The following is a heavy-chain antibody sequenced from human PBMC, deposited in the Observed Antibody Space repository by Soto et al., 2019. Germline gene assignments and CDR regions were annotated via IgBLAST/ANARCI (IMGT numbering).Heavy chain of an antibody. CDR3: ARGDATKIVVTTYYAMDV. CDR1: GGSLSNYG. V-gene: IGHV1-69*12. J-gene: IGHJ6*02. CDR2: IIPVFGTP. Sequence: QVQLVQSGAEVKKPGSSVKVSCKASGGSLSNYGISWVRQAPGQGLEWMGAIIPVFGTPNYAQKFQDRVTSTADEATTTVYMEVRILTSENTAVYYCARGDATKIVVTTYYAMDVWGQGTTVTVSS. D-gene: IGHD3-22*01.